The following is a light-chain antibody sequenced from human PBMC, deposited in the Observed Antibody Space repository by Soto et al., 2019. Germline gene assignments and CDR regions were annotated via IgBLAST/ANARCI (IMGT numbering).Light chain of an antibody. Sequence: EIVLTQSPGTLSLSPGERATLSCRASQSVSSSYLAWYQQKPGQAPRLLIYGASSRATGIPDRFSGSGSGTAFTLTFSRLEPEDFAVYYCQQYGSSPRTFGPGTKVDIK. CDR1: QSVSSSY. V-gene: IGKV3-20*01. CDR2: GAS. J-gene: IGKJ3*01. CDR3: QQYGSSPRT.